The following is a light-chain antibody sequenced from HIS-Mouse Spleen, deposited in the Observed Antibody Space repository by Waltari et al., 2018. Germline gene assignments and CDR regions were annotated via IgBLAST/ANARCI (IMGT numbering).Light chain of an antibody. V-gene: IGKV3-20*01. CDR2: GAS. Sequence: EIVLTQSPGTLSLSPGDRATLPCRASQRVSSSYLAWYQQKPGQAPRLLIYGASSRATGIPDRFSGRGSGTDFTLTISRLEPEDFAVYYCQQYGSSLYTFGQGTKLEIK. CDR1: QRVSSSY. CDR3: QQYGSSLYT. J-gene: IGKJ2*01.